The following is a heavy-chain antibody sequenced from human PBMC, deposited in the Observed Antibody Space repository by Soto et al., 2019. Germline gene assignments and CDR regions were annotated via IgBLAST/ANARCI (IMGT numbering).Heavy chain of an antibody. D-gene: IGHD3-22*01. CDR2: IIPTFGTG. J-gene: IGHJ4*02. Sequence: QVQLVQSGAEVKKPGSSVKVSCKASGGTFSSYAISWVRQAPGQGLEWMGGIIPTFGTGNYAQKFQGRVRITADESTRTAYMELSSLRTDDSAVYYCARDLVPVSDRSGYYYVGGYFDYWGQGTLVTVSS. V-gene: IGHV1-69*01. CDR1: GGTFSSYA. CDR3: ARDLVPVSDRSGYYYVGGYFDY.